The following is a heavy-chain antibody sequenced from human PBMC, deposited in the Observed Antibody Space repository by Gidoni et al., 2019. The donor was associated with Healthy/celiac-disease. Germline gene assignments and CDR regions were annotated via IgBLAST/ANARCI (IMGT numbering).Heavy chain of an antibody. CDR2: VNPSGGST. D-gene: IGHD2-21*02. V-gene: IGHV1-46*01. Sequence: QVQPVQSGAEVKKPGAAVKVYCKASGYTVTSYDMHWVRQAPGQGLERMGIVNPSGGSTSYEQKLQGRVTMTRDTSTSTVYVELSSLRSEDTAVYYCARDKEAYCGGDCYLSYWGQGTLVTVSS. CDR1: GYTVTSYD. J-gene: IGHJ4*02. CDR3: ARDKEAYCGGDCYLSY.